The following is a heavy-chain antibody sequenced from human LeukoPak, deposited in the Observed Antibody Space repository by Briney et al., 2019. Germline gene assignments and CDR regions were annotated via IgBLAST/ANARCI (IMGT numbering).Heavy chain of an antibody. Sequence: GGSLRLSCAASGFXFSSYAISWVRQASGKGLEWVSAISASGGSTFYADSVKGRFTISRDNSKNTLYLQMSSLRAEDTAAYFCARGGILYGLDVWGQGTTVTVSS. CDR2: ISASGGST. CDR1: GFXFSSYA. D-gene: IGHD6-13*01. CDR3: ARGGILYGLDV. J-gene: IGHJ6*02. V-gene: IGHV3-23*01.